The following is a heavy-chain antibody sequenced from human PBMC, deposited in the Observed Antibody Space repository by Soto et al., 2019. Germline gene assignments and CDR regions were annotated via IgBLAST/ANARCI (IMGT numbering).Heavy chain of an antibody. CDR2: IWYDGSNK. J-gene: IGHJ4*02. CDR1: GFTFSSYG. D-gene: IGHD6-13*01. Sequence: GGSLRLSCAASGFTFSSYGMHWVRQAPGKGLEWVAVIWYDGSNKYYADSVKGRFTISRDNSKNTLYLQMNSLRAEDTAVYYCARDPGAAAGIPQVDSVDLNLDYWGQGTLVTVSS. V-gene: IGHV3-33*01. CDR3: ARDPGAAAGIPQVDSVDLNLDY.